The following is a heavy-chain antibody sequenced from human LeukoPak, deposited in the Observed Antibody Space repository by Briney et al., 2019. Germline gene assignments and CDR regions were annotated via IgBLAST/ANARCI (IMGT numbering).Heavy chain of an antibody. CDR2: ISYDGSNK. D-gene: IGHD4-17*01. Sequence: GGSLRLSCAASGFTFSSYAMHWVRQAPGKGLEWVAVISYDGSNKYYADSVKGRFTISRDNSKNTLYLQMNSLRAEDTAVYYCANLASYGHLDVRGYQIDYWGQGTLVTASS. CDR1: GFTFSSYA. CDR3: ANLASYGHLDVRGYQIDY. V-gene: IGHV3-30*04. J-gene: IGHJ4*02.